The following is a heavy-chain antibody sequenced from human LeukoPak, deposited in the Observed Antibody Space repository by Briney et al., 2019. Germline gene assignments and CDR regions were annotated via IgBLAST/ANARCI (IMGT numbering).Heavy chain of an antibody. CDR2: ISWNSGSI. D-gene: IGHD3-22*01. CDR3: ARVLSGSWDWFDP. CDR1: GFTFDDYA. J-gene: IGHJ5*02. Sequence: GGSLRLPCAASGFTFDDYAMHWVRQAPGKGLEWVSGISWNSGSIGYADSVKGRFTISRDNAKNTVYLQMNSLRAEDTAVYYCARVLSGSWDWFDPWGQGTLVTVSS. V-gene: IGHV3-9*01.